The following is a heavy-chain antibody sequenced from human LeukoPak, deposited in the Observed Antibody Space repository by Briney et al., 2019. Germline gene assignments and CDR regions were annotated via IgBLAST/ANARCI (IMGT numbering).Heavy chain of an antibody. D-gene: IGHD2-8*01. CDR3: ATLNGNRYYFDY. Sequence: ASVKVSCKVSGYTLTELSMHWVRQAPGKGLEWVGGFDPEDGETIYAQKFQGRVTMTEDTSTDTAYMELSSLRSEDTAVYYCATLNGNRYYFDYWGQGTLVTVSS. V-gene: IGHV1-24*01. J-gene: IGHJ4*02. CDR1: GYTLTELS. CDR2: FDPEDGET.